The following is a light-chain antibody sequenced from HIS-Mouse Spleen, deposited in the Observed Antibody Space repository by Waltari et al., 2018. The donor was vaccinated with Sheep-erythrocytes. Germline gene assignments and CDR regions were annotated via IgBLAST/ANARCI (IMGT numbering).Light chain of an antibody. CDR1: KLGDKY. CDR3: QAWDSSTVV. J-gene: IGLJ2*01. CDR2: QDS. Sequence: SYELTQPPSVSVSPGQTARITCSGDKLGDKYACWYQQKPGQYPVLVIYQDSKRPSGIPERFSGSNAGNTATLTISGTQAMDEADYYCQAWDSSTVVFGGGTKLTVL. V-gene: IGLV3-1*01.